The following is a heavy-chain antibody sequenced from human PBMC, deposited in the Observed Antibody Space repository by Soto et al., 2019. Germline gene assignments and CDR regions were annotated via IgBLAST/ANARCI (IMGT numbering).Heavy chain of an antibody. D-gene: IGHD3-9*01. CDR3: ARLTRRPKMEYFDWIPYDY. CDR2: IYYSGST. Sequence: SETLSLTCTVSGGSISSSSYYWGWIRQPPGKGLEWIGSIYYSGSTYYNPSLKSRVTISVDTSKNQFSLKLSSVTAADTAVYYCARLTRRPKMEYFDWIPYDYWGQGTLVTVSS. CDR1: GGSISSSSYY. J-gene: IGHJ4*02. V-gene: IGHV4-39*01.